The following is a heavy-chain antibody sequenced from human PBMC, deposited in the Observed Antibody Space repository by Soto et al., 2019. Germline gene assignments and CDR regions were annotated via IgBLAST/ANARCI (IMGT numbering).Heavy chain of an antibody. D-gene: IGHD6-6*01. CDR3: AKGSVVRARNWFDP. CDR2: ISYDGSNK. V-gene: IGHV3-30*18. J-gene: IGHJ5*02. CDR1: GFTFSSYG. Sequence: QVQLVESGGGVVQPGRSLRLSCAASGFTFSSYGMHWVRQAPGKGLEWVAVISYDGSNKYYADSVEGRFTISRDNSKNTLYLQMNSLRAEDTAVYYCAKGSVVRARNWFDPWGQGTLVTVSS.